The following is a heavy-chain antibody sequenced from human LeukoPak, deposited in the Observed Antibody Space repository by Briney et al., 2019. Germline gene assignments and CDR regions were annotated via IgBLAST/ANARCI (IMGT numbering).Heavy chain of an antibody. CDR1: GGSISSSSYY. J-gene: IGHJ3*02. Sequence: PSETLSLTCTVSGGSISSSSYYWGWIRQPPGKGLEWIGSIYYSGSTYYNPSLKSRVTISVDTSKNQFSLKLSSVTAADTAVYYCARDYDIVVVVAAPKLRGAFDIWGQGTMVTVSS. D-gene: IGHD2-15*01. V-gene: IGHV4-39*07. CDR2: IYYSGST. CDR3: ARDYDIVVVVAAPKLRGAFDI.